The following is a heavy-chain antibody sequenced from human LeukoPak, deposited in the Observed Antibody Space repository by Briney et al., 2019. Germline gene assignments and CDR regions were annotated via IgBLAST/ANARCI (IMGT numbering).Heavy chain of an antibody. D-gene: IGHD2-8*01. CDR1: GGTFSSYA. J-gene: IGHJ6*02. CDR2: IIPILGIA. Sequence: SVKVSCKASGGTFSSYAISWVRQAPGQGLEWMGRIIPILGIANYAQKFQGRVTITADKSTSTAYMELSSLRSDDTAVYYCARGVWYCTNGVCDSYYYGMDVWGQGTTVTVSS. CDR3: ARGVWYCTNGVCDSYYYGMDV. V-gene: IGHV1-69*04.